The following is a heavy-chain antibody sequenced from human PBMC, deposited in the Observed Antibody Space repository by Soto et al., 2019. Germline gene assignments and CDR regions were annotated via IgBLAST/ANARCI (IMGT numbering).Heavy chain of an antibody. CDR1: GFTFSSYA. V-gene: IGHV3-23*01. CDR3: AKGLSIAAPRHLTAFYI. D-gene: IGHD6-6*01. J-gene: IGHJ3*02. CDR2: ISGSGGST. Sequence: EVQLLESGGGLVQPGGSLRLSCAASGFTFSSYAMSWVRQAPGKGLEWVSAISGSGGSTYYADSVKGRFTISRDNSPNTLYLQMNSPRSEDTAVYYCAKGLSIAAPRHLTAFYISGQGTMVTVAS.